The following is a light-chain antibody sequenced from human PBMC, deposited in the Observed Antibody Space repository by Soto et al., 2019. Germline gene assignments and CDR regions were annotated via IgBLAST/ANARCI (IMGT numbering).Light chain of an antibody. Sequence: QSVLTQPASVSASPGQSITISCTGTSSEIGDDYYVSWYQQYPGKVPKVLIYDVSNRPSGVSNRFSGSKSGNTASLTISGLQSEDEADYYCSSYTSSTTSKVFGTGTKVTVL. CDR2: DVS. J-gene: IGLJ1*01. CDR3: SSYTSSTTSKV. CDR1: SSEIGDDYY. V-gene: IGLV2-14*01.